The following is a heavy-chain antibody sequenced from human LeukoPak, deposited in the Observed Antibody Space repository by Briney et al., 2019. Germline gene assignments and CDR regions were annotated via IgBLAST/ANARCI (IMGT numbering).Heavy chain of an antibody. D-gene: IGHD2-2*01. V-gene: IGHV1-2*02. CDR2: INPNSGGT. Sequence: ASVKVSCKASGYTFTGYYMHWVRQAPGQGLEWMGWINPNSGGTNYAQKFQGRVTVTRDTSISTAYMELSRLRSDDTAVYYCAKDIVVVPAATRGFDPWGQGTLVTVSS. CDR3: AKDIVVVPAATRGFDP. CDR1: GYTFTGYY. J-gene: IGHJ5*02.